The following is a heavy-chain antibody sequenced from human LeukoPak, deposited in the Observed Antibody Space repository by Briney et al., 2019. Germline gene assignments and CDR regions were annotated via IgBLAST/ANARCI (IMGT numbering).Heavy chain of an antibody. CDR1: DFNVNHND. CDR2: LYSGGST. D-gene: IGHD1-26*01. CDR3: ATVSAGGATGAGDY. J-gene: IGHJ4*02. Sequence: GGSLRLSCAASDFNVNHNDMGWVRQAPGKGLEWVSVLYSGGSTFYSDSVQGRFSISRDNSKNTLYLQMNSLRAEDTAMYYCATVSAGGATGAGDYWGQGTLVTVSS. V-gene: IGHV3-53*01.